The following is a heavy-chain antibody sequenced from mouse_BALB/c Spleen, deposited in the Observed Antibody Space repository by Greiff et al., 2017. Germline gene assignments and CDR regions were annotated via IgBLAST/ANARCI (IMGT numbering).Heavy chain of an antibody. Sequence: EANVVESGGGLVKPGGSLKLSCAASGFTFSSYTMSWVRQTPEKRLEWVATISSGGSYTYYPDSVKGRFTISRDNAKNTLYLQMSSLKSEDTAMYYCTRDGGNYYFDYWGQGTTLTVSS. CDR2: ISSGGSYT. J-gene: IGHJ2*01. D-gene: IGHD2-1*01. CDR1: GFTFSSYT. CDR3: TRDGGNYYFDY. V-gene: IGHV5-6-4*01.